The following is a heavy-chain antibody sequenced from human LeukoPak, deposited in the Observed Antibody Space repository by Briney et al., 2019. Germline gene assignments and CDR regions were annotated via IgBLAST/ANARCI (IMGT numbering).Heavy chain of an antibody. J-gene: IGHJ5*02. CDR3: ARGGTIFGVVIGNWFDP. CDR1: GYTFTSYY. Sequence: ASVKVSCKASGYTFTSYYMHWVRQAPGQGLEWMGIINPSGGSTSYAQKFQGRVTMTRDTSTSTVYMELSSLRSEDTAVYYCARGGTIFGVVIGNWFDPWGQGTLVTVSS. V-gene: IGHV1-46*01. CDR2: INPSGGST. D-gene: IGHD3-3*01.